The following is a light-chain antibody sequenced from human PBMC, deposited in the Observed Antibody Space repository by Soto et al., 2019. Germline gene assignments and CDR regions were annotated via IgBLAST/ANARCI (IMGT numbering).Light chain of an antibody. J-gene: IGLJ2*01. CDR3: SSYTTSSTRI. CDR2: EVT. CDR1: SSDVGAYNY. Sequence: QSALTQPASVSGSPGQSITISCTGTSSDVGAYNYVSWYQQHPVKAPKLLIYEVTNRPFGVSNRFSGSKSGNTASLTIAGLQTEDEADYYCSSYTTSSTRIFGGGTKLTVL. V-gene: IGLV2-14*01.